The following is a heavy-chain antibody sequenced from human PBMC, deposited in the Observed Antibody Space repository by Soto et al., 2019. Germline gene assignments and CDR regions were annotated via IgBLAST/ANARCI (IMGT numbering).Heavy chain of an antibody. D-gene: IGHD3-3*01. CDR3: TTDRATIFGVAFDY. V-gene: IGHV3-15*01. CDR2: VKSKTDGGTT. J-gene: IGHJ4*02. CDR1: GFTFGDYS. Sequence: PGGSLRLSCSSSGFTFGDYSLSWVRQAPGKGLEWVGRVKSKTDGGTTDYAAPVKDRFSISRDDSKNTLFLQMNSLKTEDTAVYYCTTDRATIFGVAFDYWGQGTLVTVSS.